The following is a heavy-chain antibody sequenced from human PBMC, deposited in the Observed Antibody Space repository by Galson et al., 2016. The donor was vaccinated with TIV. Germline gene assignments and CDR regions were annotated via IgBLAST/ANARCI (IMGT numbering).Heavy chain of an antibody. CDR2: IYYSEII. CDR1: GGSMNSGVYY. CDR3: ARGLRGTSPDGNNWFDP. V-gene: IGHV4-30-4*08. Sequence: VSGGSMNSGVYYWTWIRQPPGKGLEWTGSIYYSEIIYYNPSLKSRVITSVDTSKNQFSLMVSSVTAADTAVYYCARGLRGTSPDGNNWFDPWGQGTLVTASS. D-gene: IGHD3-16*01. J-gene: IGHJ5*02.